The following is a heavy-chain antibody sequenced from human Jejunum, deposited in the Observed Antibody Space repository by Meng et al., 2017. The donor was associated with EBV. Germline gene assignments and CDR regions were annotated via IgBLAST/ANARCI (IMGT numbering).Heavy chain of an antibody. V-gene: IGHV3-74*01. D-gene: IGHD1-14*01. CDR1: GFTFSSYW. J-gene: IGHJ4*02. CDR3: AKDLSWNQADY. CDR2: INTDGSIT. Sequence: EVQLVESGGGLVPPGGSLTLSCAASGFTFSSYWMHWFRQAPGKGLVWVSRINTDGSITNCADSVKGRFTISRDNARNTLYLQMNSLRAEDTAMYYCAKDLSWNQADYWGQGILVTVSS.